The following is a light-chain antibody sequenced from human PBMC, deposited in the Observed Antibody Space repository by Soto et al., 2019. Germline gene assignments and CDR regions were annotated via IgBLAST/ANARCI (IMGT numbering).Light chain of an antibody. CDR1: QSITGW. CDR2: KTS. Sequence: DIQMTQSPSTLSASVGDRVTITCRASQSITGWLAWYQQTPGKAPKLLIYKTSSLESGVPSRFSGSRSGTDFTLTISNLQPEDFATYYCQQTYTTPFTFGPGTKVDIK. J-gene: IGKJ3*01. V-gene: IGKV1-5*03. CDR3: QQTYTTPFT.